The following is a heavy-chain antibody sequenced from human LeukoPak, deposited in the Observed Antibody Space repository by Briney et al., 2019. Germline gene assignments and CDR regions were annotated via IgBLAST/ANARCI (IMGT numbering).Heavy chain of an antibody. CDR2: KNPNSGNT. CDR3: ARGGYCSGGSCYGFDY. V-gene: IGHV1-8*01. Sequence: ASVKVSCKASGYTFTSYDINWVRQATGQGLEWMGWKNPNSGNTGYAQKFQGRVTMTRNTSISTAYMELSSLRSEDTAVYYCARGGYCSGGSCYGFDYWGQGTLVTVSS. J-gene: IGHJ4*02. D-gene: IGHD2-15*01. CDR1: GYTFTSYD.